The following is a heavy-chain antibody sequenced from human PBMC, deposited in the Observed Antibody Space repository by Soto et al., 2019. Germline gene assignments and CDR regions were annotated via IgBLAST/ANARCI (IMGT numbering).Heavy chain of an antibody. Sequence: QVQLVKSGAEVKKPGSSVKVSCKASGGTFRSYSISWVRQAPGQGLEWMGGSIPIFDITNYAPQFQVRITISADESTSTAYIEVSILGSDDMAVYYCVRPDGVGYFSNHHYYYALDVLGQGTTVT. CDR3: VRPDGVGYFSNHHYYYALDV. CDR1: GGTFRSYS. J-gene: IGHJ6*02. D-gene: IGHD6-13*01. CDR2: SIPIFDIT. V-gene: IGHV1-69*01.